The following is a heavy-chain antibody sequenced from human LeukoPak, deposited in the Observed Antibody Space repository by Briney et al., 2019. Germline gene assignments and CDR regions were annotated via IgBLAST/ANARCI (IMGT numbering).Heavy chain of an antibody. D-gene: IGHD5-12*01. J-gene: IGHJ5*02. CDR2: IYYSGST. Sequence: SETLSLTCTVSGGSISSYYWSWIRQPPGKGLEWIGYIYYSGSTNYNPSLKSRVTISVDTSKNQFSLKLSSVTAADTAVYYCARGRSGRQYNWFDPWGQGTLVTVSS. CDR1: GGSISSYY. CDR3: ARGRSGRQYNWFDP. V-gene: IGHV4-59*01.